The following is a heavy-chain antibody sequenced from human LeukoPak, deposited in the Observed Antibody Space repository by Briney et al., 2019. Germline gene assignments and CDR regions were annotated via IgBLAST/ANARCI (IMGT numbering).Heavy chain of an antibody. CDR2: FSDTGSYM. J-gene: IGHJ4*02. D-gene: IGHD3-10*01. Sequence: PGGSLRLSCVTSGFDFSSHYMNWLRQAPGKGLEWVSSFSDTGSYMYYADSVKGRFTISRDNAKNSLYLQMNSLRADDTAVYYCARGDRRTDYYGSGTYSNFDHWGQGILVTVSS. V-gene: IGHV3-21*04. CDR1: GFDFSSHY. CDR3: ARGDRRTDYYGSGTYSNFDH.